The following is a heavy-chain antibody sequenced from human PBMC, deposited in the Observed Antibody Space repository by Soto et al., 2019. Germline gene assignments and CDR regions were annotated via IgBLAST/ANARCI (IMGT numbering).Heavy chain of an antibody. CDR2: VKQDGSEK. CDR3: ARDRAGYSSSLTVIDF. D-gene: IGHD6-13*01. Sequence: PGGSLRLSCAASGFTFGSYWMSCVRQAPGKGLEWVANVKQDGSEKYYVDSLKGRFTISRDKAKNSLYRPMNSLRPEDTAVYYCARDRAGYSSSLTVIDFGGQGTLVTVYS. V-gene: IGHV3-7*01. CDR1: GFTFGSYW. J-gene: IGHJ4*02.